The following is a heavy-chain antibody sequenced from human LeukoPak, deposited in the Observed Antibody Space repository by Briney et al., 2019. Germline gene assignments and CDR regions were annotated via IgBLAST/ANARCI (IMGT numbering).Heavy chain of an antibody. J-gene: IGHJ4*02. CDR1: GYTFTGYY. Sequence: ASVKVSCKDSGYTFTGYYMHWVRQAPGQGLEWMGWINPNSGGTNYAQKFQGRVTMTRDTSISTAYMELSRLRSDDTAVYYCARGPGVVTAHVYYFDYWGQGTLVTVSS. CDR3: ARGPGVVTAHVYYFDY. D-gene: IGHD2-21*02. V-gene: IGHV1-2*02. CDR2: INPNSGGT.